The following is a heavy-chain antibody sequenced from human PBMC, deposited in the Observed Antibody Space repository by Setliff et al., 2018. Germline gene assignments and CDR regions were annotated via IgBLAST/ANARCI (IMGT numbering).Heavy chain of an antibody. CDR1: GGSISSYY. Sequence: SETLSLTCTVSGGSISSYYWSWIRQPPGKGLEWIGYIYNSGSTNYNPSLKSRVTISVDTSKNQISLKLTSVTAADTAVYYCARLSWDGLRYYGLDVWGQGATVTV. V-gene: IGHV4-59*01. CDR2: IYNSGST. CDR3: ARLSWDGLRYYGLDV. J-gene: IGHJ6*02. D-gene: IGHD3-10*01.